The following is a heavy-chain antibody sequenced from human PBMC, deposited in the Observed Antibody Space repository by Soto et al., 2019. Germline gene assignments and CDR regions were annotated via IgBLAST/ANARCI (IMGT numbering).Heavy chain of an antibody. CDR3: ARDFADRTGVDY. D-gene: IGHD3-10*01. CDR1: GYTFTSYG. CDR2: ISAYNGNT. J-gene: IGHJ4*02. Sequence: ASVKVSCTASGYTFTSYGISWVRQAPGQGLEWMGWISAYNGNTNYAQKLQGRVTMTTDTSTSTAYMELSSLRSEDTAVYYCARDFADRTGVDYWGQGTLVTVSS. V-gene: IGHV1-18*01.